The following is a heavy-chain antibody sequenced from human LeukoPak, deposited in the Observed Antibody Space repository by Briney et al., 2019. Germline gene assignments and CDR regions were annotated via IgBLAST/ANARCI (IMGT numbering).Heavy chain of an antibody. D-gene: IGHD2-2*01. CDR3: ARWYCTSTNCYYDY. Sequence: GGSLRLSCAASGFTFSSYGMHWVRQAPGKGLEWVAFIRYDGSNKYYADSVKGRFTISRDNSKNTLYLQMNSLRAEDTAVYYCARWYCTSTNCYYDYWGQGTLVTVSS. J-gene: IGHJ4*02. CDR2: IRYDGSNK. V-gene: IGHV3-30*02. CDR1: GFTFSSYG.